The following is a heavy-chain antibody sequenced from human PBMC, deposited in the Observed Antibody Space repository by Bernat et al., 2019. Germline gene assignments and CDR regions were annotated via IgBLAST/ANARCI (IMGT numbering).Heavy chain of an antibody. Sequence: EVQLVESGGGLVQPGGSLKLSCSASGFTFSSYGMTWVRQAPGKGLEWVSGISISGGNTNYADSVKGRFTISRDDSKNTLYLQMNSLRVEDTAVYYCAGDHFGCSGSSCYSGLPYYFGSWGQGTQVTVSS. CDR1: GFTFSSYG. CDR3: AGDHFGCSGSSCYSGLPYYFGS. D-gene: IGHD2-15*01. CDR2: ISISGGNT. J-gene: IGHJ4*02. V-gene: IGHV3-23*04.